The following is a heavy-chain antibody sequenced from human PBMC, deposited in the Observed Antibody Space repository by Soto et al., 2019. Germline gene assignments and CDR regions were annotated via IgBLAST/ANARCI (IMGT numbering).Heavy chain of an antibody. CDR1: GGTFSSYA. CDR3: ASPVYYYDSSGYSPYYFDY. J-gene: IGHJ4*02. CDR2: IIPIFGTA. D-gene: IGHD3-22*01. V-gene: IGHV1-69*13. Sequence: GASVKVSCKASGGTFSSYAISWVRQAPGQGLEWMGGIIPIFGTANYAQKFQGRVTITADESTSTAYMELSSLRSEDTAVYYCASPVYYYDSSGYSPYYFDYWGQGTLVTVSS.